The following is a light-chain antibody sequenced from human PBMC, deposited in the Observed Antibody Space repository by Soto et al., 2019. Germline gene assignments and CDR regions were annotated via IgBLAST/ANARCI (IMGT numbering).Light chain of an antibody. V-gene: IGKV3-11*01. CDR3: QQRSNWPST. CDR2: DAS. Sequence: EIVLTQSPATLSLSPGERAALSCRASQSVSSYLAWYQQKPGQAPRLLISDASKRAPGIPARFTRTGSGTDFNLPISSLEPEDFAVYFGQQRSNWPSTFGGGTKVEI. J-gene: IGKJ4*01. CDR1: QSVSSY.